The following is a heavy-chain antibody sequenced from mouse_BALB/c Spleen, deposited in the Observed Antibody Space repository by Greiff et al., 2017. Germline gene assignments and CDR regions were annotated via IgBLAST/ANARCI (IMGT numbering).Heavy chain of an antibody. J-gene: IGHJ4*01. D-gene: IGHD2-2*01. CDR2: ISSGSSTI. Sequence: VQLKESGGGLVQPGGSRKLSCAASGFTFSSFGMHWVRQAPEKGLEWVAYISSGSSTIYYADTVKGRFTISRDNPKNTLFLQMTSLRSEDTAMYYCAREDGYGMDYWGQGTSVTVSS. CDR3: AREDGYGMDY. CDR1: GFTFSSFG. V-gene: IGHV5-17*02.